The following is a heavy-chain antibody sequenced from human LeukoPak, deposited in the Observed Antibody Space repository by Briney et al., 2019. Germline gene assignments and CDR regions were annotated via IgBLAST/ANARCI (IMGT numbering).Heavy chain of an antibody. V-gene: IGHV3-21*01. CDR2: ISSSSSYI. CDR1: GFTFSSYS. J-gene: IGHJ4*02. D-gene: IGHD2-8*01. Sequence: GGSLRLSCAASGFTFSSYSMNWVRQAPGKGLEWVSSISSSSSYIYYADSVKGRFTISRDNAKNSLYLQMNSLRAEDTAVYYCARKYCTNGVCYIDYWGQGTLVTVSS. CDR3: ARKYCTNGVCYIDY.